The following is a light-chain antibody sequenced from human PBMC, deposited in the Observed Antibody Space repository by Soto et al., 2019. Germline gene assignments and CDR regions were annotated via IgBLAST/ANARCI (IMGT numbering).Light chain of an antibody. CDR1: SSDVGGYNY. CDR3: CSYAGSYTHV. Sequence: QSALTQPASVSGSPGQSITISCTGTSSDVGGYNYVSWYQQHPGKAPKLMIYDVSNRPSGVSNRFSGSKSGNTASLTISGLQAEDEADYYCCSYAGSYTHVFGTGTKLTVL. J-gene: IGLJ1*01. CDR2: DVS. V-gene: IGLV2-14*01.